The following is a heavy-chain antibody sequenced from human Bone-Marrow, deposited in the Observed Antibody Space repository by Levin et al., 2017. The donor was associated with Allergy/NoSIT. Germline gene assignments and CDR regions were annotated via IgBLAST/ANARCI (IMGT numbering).Heavy chain of an antibody. V-gene: IGHV3-21*01. D-gene: IGHD5-18*01. CDR3: ARDYWGYTYALLGF. CDR1: GFTFTGYT. Sequence: PGGSLRLSCVASGFTFTGYTMNWVRQAPGKGLEWVSSISASRLSTYYADSVKGRFTISRDNAKNSLFLQMDGLTDEDTAVYYCARDYWGYTYALLGFWGQGTLVSVSS. CDR2: ISASRLST. J-gene: IGHJ4*02.